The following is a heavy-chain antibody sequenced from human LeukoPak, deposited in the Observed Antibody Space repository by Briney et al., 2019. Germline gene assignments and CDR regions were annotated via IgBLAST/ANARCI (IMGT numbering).Heavy chain of an antibody. D-gene: IGHD6-13*01. CDR1: GYTFTGYY. CDR3: ARDSLAGAGSGG. V-gene: IGHV1-2*06. CDR2: INPNSGGA. Sequence: ASVRVSCTASGYTFTGYYIHWVRQAPGQGLEWMGRINPNSGGANYAQKFQGTVTMTRDTSINTAYMELSRLKSDDTAVYYCARDSLAGAGSGGWGQGTLVTVSS. J-gene: IGHJ4*02.